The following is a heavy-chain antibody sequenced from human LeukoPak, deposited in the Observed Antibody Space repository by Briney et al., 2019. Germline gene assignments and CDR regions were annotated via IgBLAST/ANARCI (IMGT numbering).Heavy chain of an antibody. Sequence: PGGSLRLSCAASGFTFSSYWMSWVRQAPGKGLEWVANIKQDGSEKYYVDSVKGRFTISRDNAKNSLYLQMNSLRAEDTAVYYCARGVEPVGDAFDIWGQGTMVTVSS. V-gene: IGHV3-7*01. CDR1: GFTFSSYW. J-gene: IGHJ3*02. CDR3: ARGVEPVGDAFDI. D-gene: IGHD1-14*01. CDR2: IKQDGSEK.